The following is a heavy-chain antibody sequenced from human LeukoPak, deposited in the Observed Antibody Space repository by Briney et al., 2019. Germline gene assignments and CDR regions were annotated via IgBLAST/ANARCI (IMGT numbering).Heavy chain of an antibody. D-gene: IGHD2-21*02. CDR2: IYYSGST. CDR3: ARRGVVTATPDDAFDI. CDR1: GGSISSSSYY. Sequence: PSETLSLTCTVSGGSISSSSYYWGWIRQPPGKGLEWIGSIYYSGSTYYNPSLKSRVTISVDTSKNQFSLKLSSVTAADTAVYYCARRGVVTATPDDAFDIWGQGTMVTVSS. J-gene: IGHJ3*02. V-gene: IGHV4-39*07.